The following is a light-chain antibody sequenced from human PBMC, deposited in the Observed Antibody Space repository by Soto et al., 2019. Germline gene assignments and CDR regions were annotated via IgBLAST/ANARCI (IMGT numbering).Light chain of an antibody. Sequence: QSVLTQSPSASGAPGQRVTISCYGSSSNIGSYPVYWYQQLPGTAPKLLINSDDQRPSGVPERFSASKYGNSASLAISGLRSEDEADYYCAAWDARLSAHVFGDGTKVTV. J-gene: IGLJ1*01. V-gene: IGLV1-47*02. CDR3: AAWDARLSAHV. CDR1: SSNIGSYP. CDR2: SDD.